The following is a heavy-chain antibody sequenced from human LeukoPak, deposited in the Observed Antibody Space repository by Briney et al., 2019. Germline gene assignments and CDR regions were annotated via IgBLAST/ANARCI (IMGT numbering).Heavy chain of an antibody. CDR3: ARDLGGPIWYYYGMDA. CDR2: IKQDGSEK. Sequence: GGSLRLSCAASGFTFSSYWMSWVRQAPGKGLEWVANIKQDGSEKYYVDSVKGRFTISRDNAKNSLYLQMNSLRAEDTAVYYCARDLGGPIWYYYGMDAWGQGTTVTVSS. J-gene: IGHJ6*02. CDR1: GFTFSSYW. V-gene: IGHV3-7*01. D-gene: IGHD1-26*01.